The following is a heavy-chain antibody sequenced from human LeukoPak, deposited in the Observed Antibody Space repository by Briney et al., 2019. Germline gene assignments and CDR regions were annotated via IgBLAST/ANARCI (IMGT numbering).Heavy chain of an antibody. Sequence: SVKVSCKSSGGTFSSYAISWVRQAPGQGLEWMGGIIPIFGTANYAQKFQGRVTITTDESTSTAYMELSSLRSEDTAVYYCASSMVVTFNWFDPWGQGTLVTVSS. CDR3: ASSMVVTFNWFDP. V-gene: IGHV1-69*05. CDR2: IIPIFGTA. J-gene: IGHJ5*02. D-gene: IGHD4/OR15-4a*01. CDR1: GGTFSSYA.